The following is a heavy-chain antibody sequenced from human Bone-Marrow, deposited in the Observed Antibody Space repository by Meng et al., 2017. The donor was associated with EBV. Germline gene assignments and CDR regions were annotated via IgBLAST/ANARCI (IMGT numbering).Heavy chain of an antibody. V-gene: IGHV1-69*01. J-gene: IGHJ4*02. CDR2: IIPIFGTA. CDR3: ARQEDYYDSSGYPFDY. Sequence: QGQLVQSGAEVKKPGSSVKVSCKASGGTFSSYAISWVRQAPGQGLEWMGGIIPIFGTANHAQKFQGRVTITADESTSTAYMELSSLRSEDTAVYYCARQEDYYDSSGYPFDYWGQGTLVTVSS. CDR1: GGTFSSYA. D-gene: IGHD3-22*01.